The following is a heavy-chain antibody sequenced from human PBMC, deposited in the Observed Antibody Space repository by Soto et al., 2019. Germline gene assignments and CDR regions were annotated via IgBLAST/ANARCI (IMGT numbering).Heavy chain of an antibody. CDR3: AKMGDYGDPFDY. J-gene: IGHJ4*02. CDR2: ISYDGSNK. D-gene: IGHD4-17*01. V-gene: IGHV3-30*18. Sequence: GGSLRLSCASSGFTFSSYGMHWVRQAPGKGLEWVAVISYDGSNKYYADSVKGRFTISRDNSKNTLYLQMNSLRAEDTAVYYCAKMGDYGDPFDYWGQGTLVTVSS. CDR1: GFTFSSYG.